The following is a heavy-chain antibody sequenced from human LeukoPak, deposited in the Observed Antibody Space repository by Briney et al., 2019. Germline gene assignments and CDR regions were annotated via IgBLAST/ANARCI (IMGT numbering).Heavy chain of an antibody. Sequence: PSETLSLTCTVSGGSITSYYWSWIRQPAGKGLEWIGRIYASGGTNYSPSLKSRVTMSIDTSKNQFSLKLSSVTAADTAVYYCARGNGDYPYYYYGMDVWGQGTTVTVSS. CDR2: IYASGGT. CDR3: ARGNGDYPYYYYGMDV. J-gene: IGHJ6*02. V-gene: IGHV4-4*07. CDR1: GGSITSYY. D-gene: IGHD4-17*01.